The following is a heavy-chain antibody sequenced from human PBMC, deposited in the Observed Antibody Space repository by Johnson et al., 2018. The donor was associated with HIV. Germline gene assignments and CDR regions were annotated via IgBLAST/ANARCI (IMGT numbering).Heavy chain of an antibody. V-gene: IGHV3-64*01. CDR2: ISSNGGST. CDR1: GFTFCSYA. CDR3: ARGGAYCGGDCYHAFDI. D-gene: IGHD2-21*02. Sequence: EVQLVESGGGLVQPGGSPRLSCAASGFTFCSYAMHWVRQAPGKGLEYVSAISSNGGSTYYANSVKGRFTISRDNAKNSLYVQMNSLRAEDTALYYCARGGAYCGGDCYHAFDIWGQGTMVTVSS. J-gene: IGHJ3*02.